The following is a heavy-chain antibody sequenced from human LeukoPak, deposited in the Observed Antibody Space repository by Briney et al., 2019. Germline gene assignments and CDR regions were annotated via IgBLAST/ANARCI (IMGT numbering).Heavy chain of an antibody. CDR1: GFIFSSYE. Sequence: GGSLRLSCAASGFIFSSYEMSWVRQAPGKGLEWVSYIISSGSTIYYADSVKGRLTISRDNAKNSLYLQMNSLRAEDTAVYYCAELGITMIGGVWGKGTTVTISS. CDR2: IISSGSTI. J-gene: IGHJ6*04. CDR3: AELGITMIGGV. D-gene: IGHD3-10*02. V-gene: IGHV3-48*03.